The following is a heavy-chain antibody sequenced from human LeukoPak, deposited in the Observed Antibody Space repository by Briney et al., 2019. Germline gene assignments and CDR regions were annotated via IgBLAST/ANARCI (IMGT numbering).Heavy chain of an antibody. V-gene: IGHV4-30-4*07. D-gene: IGHD6-13*01. CDR2: IYYSGST. J-gene: IGHJ6*03. CDR1: GGSISSGGYS. Sequence: MSSETLSLTCAVSGGSISSGGYSWSWIRQPPGKGLEWIGYIYYSGSTYYNPSLKSRVTISVDTSKNQFSLKLSSVTAADTAVYYCARVGKRMAAAGDYYFYMDVWGKGTTVTISS. CDR3: ARVGKRMAAAGDYYFYMDV.